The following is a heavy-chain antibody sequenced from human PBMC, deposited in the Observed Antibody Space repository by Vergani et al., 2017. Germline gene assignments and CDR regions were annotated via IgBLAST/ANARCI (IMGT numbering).Heavy chain of an antibody. CDR1: VGSISSSNW. CDR3: ARGYRDSSGYRPTSWYFDL. D-gene: IGHD3-22*01. CDR2: IYHSGST. V-gene: IGHV4-4*03. Sequence: QVQLQESGPGLVKPPRTLSLTCAVSVGSISSSNWWSWVRQPPGKGLEWIGEIYHSGSTNYNPSLKSRVTISVDKSKNQFSLKLSSVTAADTAVYYCARGYRDSSGYRPTSWYFDLWGRGTLVTVSS. J-gene: IGHJ2*01.